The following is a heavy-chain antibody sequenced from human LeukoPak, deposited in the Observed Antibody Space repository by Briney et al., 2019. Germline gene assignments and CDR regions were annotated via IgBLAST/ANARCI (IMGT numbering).Heavy chain of an antibody. V-gene: IGHV1-18*01. Sequence: ASVKVSCKASGYTFTSYGISWVRQAPGQGLEWMGWISAYNGNTNYAQKLQGRVTMTTDTSTSTAYMELRSLRSDDTAVYYCARDTLPLFDSSSWYSGYWGQGTLVTVSS. D-gene: IGHD6-13*01. J-gene: IGHJ4*02. CDR1: GYTFTSYG. CDR2: ISAYNGNT. CDR3: ARDTLPLFDSSSWYSGY.